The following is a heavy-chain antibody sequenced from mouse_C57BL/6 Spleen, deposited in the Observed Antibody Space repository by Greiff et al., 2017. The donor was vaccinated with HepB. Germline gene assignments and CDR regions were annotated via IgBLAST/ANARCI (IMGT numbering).Heavy chain of an antibody. D-gene: IGHD4-1*01. J-gene: IGHJ3*01. CDR1: GYTFTDYN. CDR3: ANLGRAAWFAY. CDR2: INPNNGGT. V-gene: IGHV1-22*01. Sequence: EVQLQQSGPELVKPGASVKMSCKASGYTFTDYNMHWVKQSHGKSLEWIGYINPNNGGTSYNQKFKGKATLTVNKSSNTAYMELRSLTSEDSAVDYCANLGRAAWFAYWGQGTLVTVSA.